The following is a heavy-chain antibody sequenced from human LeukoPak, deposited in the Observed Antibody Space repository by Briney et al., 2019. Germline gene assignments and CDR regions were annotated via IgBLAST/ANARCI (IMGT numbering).Heavy chain of an antibody. D-gene: IGHD3-22*01. V-gene: IGHV3-74*01. J-gene: IGHJ4*02. CDR3: AMRYHYDSSDYSLGY. CDR2: INSDGGCT. CDR1: GFTFSKYW. Sequence: GGSLRLSCAASGFTFSKYWMHWVRQAPGKGLVWVSRINSDGGCTTYADAVKGRFTISRDNAKNTLYLQMSSLTAEDTAVYYCAMRYHYDSSDYSLGYWGQGTLVTVSS.